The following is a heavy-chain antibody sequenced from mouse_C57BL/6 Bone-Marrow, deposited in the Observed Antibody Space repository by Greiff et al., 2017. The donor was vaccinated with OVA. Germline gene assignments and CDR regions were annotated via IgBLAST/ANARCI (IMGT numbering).Heavy chain of an antibody. V-gene: IGHV5-17*01. CDR3: AKTMVTTWGYFDY. J-gene: IGHJ2*01. D-gene: IGHD2-2*01. CDR1: GFTFSDYG. Sequence: DVHLVESGGGLVKPGGSLKLSCAASGFTFSDYGMHWVRQAPEKGLEWVAYISSGSSTIYYADTVKGRFTISRDNAKNTLFLQMTRLRSEDTAMYYCAKTMVTTWGYFDYWGQGTTLTVSS. CDR2: ISSGSSTI.